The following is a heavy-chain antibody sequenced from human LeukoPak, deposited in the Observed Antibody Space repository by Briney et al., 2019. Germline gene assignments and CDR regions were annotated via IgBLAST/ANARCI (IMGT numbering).Heavy chain of an antibody. CDR1: GDSISGSSHY. Sequence: SETLSLTCTVSGDSISGSSHYWAWIRQPPGKGLEWIAGIFYSGTTYYNPSLKSRVTISVDTSKNQFSLRLNSVTAADTAQYYCARILNSGAGCYRYWGQGTLVTVSS. CDR2: IFYSGTT. V-gene: IGHV4-39*01. J-gene: IGHJ4*02. D-gene: IGHD2-15*01. CDR3: ARILNSGAGCYRY.